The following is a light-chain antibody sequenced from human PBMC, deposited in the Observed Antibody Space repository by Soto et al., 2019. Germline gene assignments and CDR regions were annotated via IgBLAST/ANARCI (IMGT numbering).Light chain of an antibody. V-gene: IGKV3-20*01. CDR2: GAS. J-gene: IGKJ4*01. CDR1: QSVSSIY. CDR3: TQYANAQST. Sequence: EIVFTQSPGTLSFSPGERATLTCRASQSVSSIYLAWFQQKPGQAPRLLIYGASSRATGIPDRFSGSGSGTDFTLTISRLEPEDFAVYYSTQYANAQSTFSRGTKVDIX.